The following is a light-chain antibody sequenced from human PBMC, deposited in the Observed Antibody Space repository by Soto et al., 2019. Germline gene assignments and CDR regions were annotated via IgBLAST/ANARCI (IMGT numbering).Light chain of an antibody. CDR3: QQRGDRPRT. J-gene: IGKJ2*01. Sequence: EIVLTQSPAALSLSPGERATLSCRASQSVSNYLAWYQQRPGRAPRLLIYDASHRATGIPARFSGRGSGTDFTLTINSLEPEDFAVYYCQQRGDRPRTFGQGTKLEIK. CDR1: QSVSNY. V-gene: IGKV3-11*01. CDR2: DAS.